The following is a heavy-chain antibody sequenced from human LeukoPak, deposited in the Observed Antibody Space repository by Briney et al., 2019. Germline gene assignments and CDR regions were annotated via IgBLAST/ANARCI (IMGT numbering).Heavy chain of an antibody. J-gene: IGHJ3*02. CDR3: ARDRRRRWLQFFPYDAFDI. CDR2: ISYDGSNK. CDR1: GFTFSGYP. D-gene: IGHD5-24*01. Sequence: GGSLRLSCAASGFTFSGYPIHWVRQAPGKGLEWVAVISYDGSNKYYADSVKGRFTISRDNSKNTLYLQMNSLRAEDTAVYYCARDRRRRWLQFFPYDAFDIWGQGTMVTVSS. V-gene: IGHV3-30-3*01.